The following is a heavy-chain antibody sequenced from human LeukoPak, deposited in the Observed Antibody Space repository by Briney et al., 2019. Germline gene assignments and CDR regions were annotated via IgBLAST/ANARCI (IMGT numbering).Heavy chain of an antibody. CDR3: ATLGNEGSSWQFDY. CDR1: GFTFSSYW. CDR2: IKQDGSEK. V-gene: IGHV3-7*01. J-gene: IGHJ4*02. Sequence: GESARLSCAASGFTFSSYWMSWVRQAPGKGLEWVANIKQDGSEKYYVDSVKGRFTISRDNAKNSLYLQMNSLRAEDTAVYYCATLGNEGSSWQFDYWGQGTLVTVSS. D-gene: IGHD6-13*01.